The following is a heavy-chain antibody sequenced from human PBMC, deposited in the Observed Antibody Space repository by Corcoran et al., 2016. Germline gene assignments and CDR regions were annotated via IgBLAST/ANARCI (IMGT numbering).Heavy chain of an antibody. CDR3: ARGGSGWEWKGYGMDV. J-gene: IGHJ6*02. CDR1: GGTFSSYA. CDR2: IIPIFGTG. V-gene: IGHV1-69*01. D-gene: IGHD1-26*01. Sequence: QVQLVQSGAEVKKPGSSVKVSCKASGGTFSSYAISWVRQAPGQGLDWMGGIIPIFGTGNYAQKFQGRVTITADESTSTAYRELGSLRSEDTAVYYGARGGSGWEWKGYGMDVWGQGNTVTVSS.